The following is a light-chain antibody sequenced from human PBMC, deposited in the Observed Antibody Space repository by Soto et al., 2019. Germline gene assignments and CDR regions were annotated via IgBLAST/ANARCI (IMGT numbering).Light chain of an antibody. V-gene: IGKV2-28*01. CDR3: QQYPTSPIR. J-gene: IGKJ5*01. Sequence: ILVTPPPLCVTVTTGEPASISCRSNQSLLHNNGYNYLDWYLQKPGRSPRLLIYLGSNRASGVPDRVSGSGSGTDFTLKIRRVEAADVAVYYCQQYPTSPIRFGQVTRPEI. CDR2: LGS. CDR1: QSLLHNNGYNY.